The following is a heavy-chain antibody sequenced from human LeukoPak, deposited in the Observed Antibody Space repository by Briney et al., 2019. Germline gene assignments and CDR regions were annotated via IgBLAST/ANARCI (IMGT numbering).Heavy chain of an antibody. CDR3: AKGQNRNGGALAY. J-gene: IGHJ4*02. V-gene: IGHV3-30*18. Sequence: PGRSLRLSCAASGLTFSRFGMHWVRQAPGKGLDWVALISHDGSQRYYTDSVRGRFTISRDNSKNTLYLQMDSLRAEDTAVYYCAKGQNRNGGALAYWGQGTLVTVSS. D-gene: IGHD3-16*01. CDR2: ISHDGSQR. CDR1: GLTFSRFG.